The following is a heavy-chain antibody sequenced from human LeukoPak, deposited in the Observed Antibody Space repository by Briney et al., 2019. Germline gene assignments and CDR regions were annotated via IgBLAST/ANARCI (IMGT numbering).Heavy chain of an antibody. CDR1: GGSISSYY. Sequence: RASETLSLTCTVSGGSISSYYWSWIRQPPGKGLEWIGYIYYSGSTNYNPSLKSRVTISVDTSKNQFSLKLSSVTAADTAVYYGARGTPEYFQHWGQGTLVTVSS. CDR3: ARGTPEYFQH. D-gene: IGHD3-10*01. V-gene: IGHV4-59*08. J-gene: IGHJ1*01. CDR2: IYYSGST.